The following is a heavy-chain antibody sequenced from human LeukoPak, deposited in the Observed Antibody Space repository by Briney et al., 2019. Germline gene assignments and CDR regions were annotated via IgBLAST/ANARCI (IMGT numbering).Heavy chain of an antibody. V-gene: IGHV3-48*03. CDR2: ISSSGSTK. J-gene: IGHJ5*02. CDR3: ARELGTYDWFDP. CDR1: GLAFSSYE. Sequence: VGSLRLSCAASGLAFSSYEMNWVRQAPGKGLEWISYISSSGSTKYYADSVKGRFTISRDSAQSSLYLQMKCLRAEDTAVYYCARELGTYDWFDPWGQGTLVTVSS. D-gene: IGHD1-26*01.